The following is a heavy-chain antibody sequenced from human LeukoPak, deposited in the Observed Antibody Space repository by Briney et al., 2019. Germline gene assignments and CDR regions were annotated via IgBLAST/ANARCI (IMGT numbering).Heavy chain of an antibody. CDR1: GGSISSYY. CDR3: ARALRFLEWKTFDY. J-gene: IGHJ4*02. CDR2: IYYSGST. V-gene: IGHV4-59*01. D-gene: IGHD3-3*01. Sequence: PSETLSLTCPVSGGSISSYYWSWIRQPPGKGLEWIGYIYYSGSTNYNPSLKSRVTISVDTSKNQFSLKLSSVTAAGTAVYYCARALRFLEWKTFDYWGQGTLVTVSS.